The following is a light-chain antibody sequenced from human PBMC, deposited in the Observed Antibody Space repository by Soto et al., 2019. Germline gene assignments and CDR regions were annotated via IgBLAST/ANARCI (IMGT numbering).Light chain of an antibody. CDR3: CSYAGSSTWV. V-gene: IGLV2-23*01. J-gene: IGLJ3*02. Sequence: QSVLTQPASVSGSPGQSITISCTGTSSDVGSSNLVSWYQQHPGKAPKLMIYEGSKRPSGVSDRFSGAKTGNTASLTISGRQAEDEGDYYCCSYAGSSTWVFGGGTKLTVL. CDR1: SSDVGSSNL. CDR2: EGS.